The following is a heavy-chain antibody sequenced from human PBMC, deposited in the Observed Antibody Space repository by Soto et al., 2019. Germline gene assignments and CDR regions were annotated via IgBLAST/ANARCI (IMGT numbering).Heavy chain of an antibody. V-gene: IGHV3-21*06. J-gene: IGHJ4*02. CDR2: ISSTTNYI. Sequence: EVQLVESGGGLVKPGVSLRLSCAASGFTFTRYSMNWVRQAPGKGLEWVSSISSTTNYIYYGDSMKGRFTISRDNAQSSLCLEMNSLRAEDTAVYYCARESEDLTSNFDYWGQVTLVTVSS. CDR1: GFTFTRYS. CDR3: ARESEDLTSNFDY.